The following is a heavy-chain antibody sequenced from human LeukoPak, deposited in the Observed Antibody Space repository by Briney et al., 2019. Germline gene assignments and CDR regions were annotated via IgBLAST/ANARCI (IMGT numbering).Heavy chain of an antibody. CDR1: GFTFSSYS. CDR3: ASSDIVVVPAAEKPLDY. J-gene: IGHJ4*02. Sequence: PGGSLRLSCAASGFTFSSYSMNWVRQAPGKGLEWVSSISSSSSYIYYADSVKGRFTISRDNAKNSLYLQMNSLRAEDTAVYYCASSDIVVVPAAEKPLDYWGQGTLVTVSS. V-gene: IGHV3-21*01. D-gene: IGHD2-2*01. CDR2: ISSSSSYI.